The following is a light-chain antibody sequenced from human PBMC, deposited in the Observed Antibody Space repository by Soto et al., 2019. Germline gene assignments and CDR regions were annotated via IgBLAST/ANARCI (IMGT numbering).Light chain of an antibody. CDR2: DVS. Sequence: QSVLTQPASVSGSPGQSITISCTGTSSDVGGYNYVSWYQHHPGKAPKLMIYDVSNRPSGVSNRFSGSKSGNTASLTISGLRAEDEADYYCSSYTSSSTRVFGGGTKLTVL. V-gene: IGLV2-14*03. CDR3: SSYTSSSTRV. J-gene: IGLJ2*01. CDR1: SSDVGGYNY.